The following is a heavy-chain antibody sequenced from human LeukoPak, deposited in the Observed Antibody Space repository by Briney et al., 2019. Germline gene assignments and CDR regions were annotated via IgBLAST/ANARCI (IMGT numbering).Heavy chain of an antibody. CDR2: IYHSGST. D-gene: IGHD2-8*01. J-gene: IGHJ3*02. Sequence: PSETLSLTCTVSGGSISSYYWGWIRQPPGKGLEWIGSIYHSGSTYYNPSLKSRVTISVDTSKNQFSLKLSSVTAADTAVYYCAGIPDVLMVYSHAFDIWGQGTMVTVSS. CDR3: AGIPDVLMVYSHAFDI. CDR1: GGSISSYY. V-gene: IGHV4-38-2*02.